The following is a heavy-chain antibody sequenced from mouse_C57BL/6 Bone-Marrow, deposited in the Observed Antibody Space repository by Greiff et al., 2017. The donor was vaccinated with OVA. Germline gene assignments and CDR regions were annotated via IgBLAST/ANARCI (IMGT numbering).Heavy chain of an antibody. D-gene: IGHD2-5*01. CDR3: AILYSNFSWFAY. CDR2: IHPSDSDP. J-gene: IGHJ3*01. Sequence: QVQLQQPGAELVKPGASVKVSCKASGYTFTSYWMHWVQQRPGQGLEWIGRIHPSDSDPNYNQKFTGKATLTVDKPSSTAYMQLSSLTSEDSAVYYCAILYSNFSWFAYWGQETLVTVSA. V-gene: IGHV1-74*01. CDR1: GYTFTSYW.